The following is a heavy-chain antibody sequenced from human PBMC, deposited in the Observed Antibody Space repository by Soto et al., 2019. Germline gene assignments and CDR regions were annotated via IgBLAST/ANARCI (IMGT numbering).Heavy chain of an antibody. CDR1: GYTFTSYY. Sequence: QVQLVQSGAEVKKPGASVKVSCKASGYTFTSYYMHWVRQAPGQGLEWMGVINPSGGSTSYAQKFQGRVTMTRDTSTSTVYMELSSLRSEDTAVYYCASDPVQPVVVVAAAPSGFDYWGQGTLVTASS. CDR3: ASDPVQPVVVVAAAPSGFDY. D-gene: IGHD2-15*01. J-gene: IGHJ4*02. V-gene: IGHV1-46*01. CDR2: INPSGGST.